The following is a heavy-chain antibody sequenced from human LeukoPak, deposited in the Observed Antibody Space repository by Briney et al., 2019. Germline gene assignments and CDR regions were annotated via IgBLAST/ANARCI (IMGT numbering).Heavy chain of an antibody. Sequence: PSETLSLTCTVSGASIRSYYWTWIRQTAGKGLEWIGRIYTNGLSNHNPSLKSRVSMSQDTSKNQISLKVTSVTAAGTGVYYCARALGGDTDYWGQGILVTVSS. D-gene: IGHD3-16*01. CDR2: IYTNGLS. J-gene: IGHJ4*02. CDR1: GASIRSYY. V-gene: IGHV4-4*07. CDR3: ARALGGDTDY.